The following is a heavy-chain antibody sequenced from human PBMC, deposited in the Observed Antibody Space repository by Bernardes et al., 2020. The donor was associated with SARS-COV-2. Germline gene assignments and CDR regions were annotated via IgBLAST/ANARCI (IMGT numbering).Heavy chain of an antibody. V-gene: IGHV4-59*01. CDR3: GREKISDPLGSNYNYYGVDV. J-gene: IGHJ6*02. CDR1: GASITPYY. D-gene: IGHD3-16*01. CDR2: IYYSGST. Sequence: SETLSLTCTVSGASITPYYWSWFRQPPGKGLEWIGFIYYSGSTNYNPSLKSRASISVDTSKNQFSLKVRSVTAADTAVYYCGREKISDPLGSNYNYYGVDVWGQGTTVTVSS.